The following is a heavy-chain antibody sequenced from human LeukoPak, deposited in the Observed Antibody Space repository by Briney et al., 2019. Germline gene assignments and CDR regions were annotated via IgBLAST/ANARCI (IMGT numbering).Heavy chain of an antibody. CDR3: ARDLFRMVVTRPFDY. V-gene: IGHV1-2*06. J-gene: IGHJ4*02. D-gene: IGHD4-23*01. CDR2: INPNSGGT. Sequence: GASVKVSCKASGYTFTDYYIHWVRQAPGQGLEWMGRINPNSGGTNYAQKFQGRVTMTRDTSISTAYMEVNRLISDDTAVYYCARDLFRMVVTRPFDYWGQGTLVTVSS. CDR1: GYTFTDYY.